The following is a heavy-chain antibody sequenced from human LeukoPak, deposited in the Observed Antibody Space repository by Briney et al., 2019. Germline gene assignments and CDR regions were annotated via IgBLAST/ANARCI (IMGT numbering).Heavy chain of an antibody. CDR3: ARDTGFRFDP. CDR2: IYHSGST. J-gene: IGHJ5*02. CDR1: GYSISSGYD. Sequence: SETLSLTCTVSGYSISSGYDWGWIRQPPGKGLEWIGSIYHSGSTYYNPSLKSRVTISVDTSKNQFSLKLSSVTAADTAVYYCARDTGFRFDPWGQGTLVTVSS. D-gene: IGHD2-15*01. V-gene: IGHV4-38-2*02.